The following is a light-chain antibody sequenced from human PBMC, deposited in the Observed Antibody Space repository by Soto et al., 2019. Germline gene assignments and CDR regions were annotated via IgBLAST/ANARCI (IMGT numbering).Light chain of an antibody. Sequence: DIQMTQSPSTLSASVGDIVIITCRASQSISNWLAWYQQKPGMAPKLLIYDASNLESGVPSRFSGSGSETEFTLTISSLQPDEFATYDCQQYSSYSPWTFGQGTRVEIK. CDR2: DAS. V-gene: IGKV1-5*01. J-gene: IGKJ1*01. CDR1: QSISNW. CDR3: QQYSSYSPWT.